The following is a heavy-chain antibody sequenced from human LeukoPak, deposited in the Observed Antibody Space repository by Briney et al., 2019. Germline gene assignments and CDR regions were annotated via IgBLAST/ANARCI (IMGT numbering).Heavy chain of an antibody. CDR1: GGSISSGSYY. V-gene: IGHV4-61*02. Sequence: SETLSLTCTVSGGSISSGSYYWSWIRQPAGKGLEWIGRIYTSGSTNYNPSLKSRVTISVDTSKNQFSLKLSSVSAADTAVYYCARVRSTPDRYFDLWGRGTLVTVSS. CDR2: IYTSGST. D-gene: IGHD2-2*01. J-gene: IGHJ2*01. CDR3: ARVRSTPDRYFDL.